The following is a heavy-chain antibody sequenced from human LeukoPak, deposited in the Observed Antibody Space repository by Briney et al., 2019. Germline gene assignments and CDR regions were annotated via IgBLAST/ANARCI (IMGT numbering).Heavy chain of an antibody. J-gene: IGHJ5*02. CDR3: ARDHTSSSWYNWFDP. CDR1: GYTFTGYY. D-gene: IGHD6-13*01. Sequence: ASVKVSCKASGYTFTGYYMHWVRQAPGQGLEWMGWINPNSGGTNYAQKFQGRVTMTRDTSISTAYTELSRLRSDDTAVYYCARDHTSSSWYNWFDPWGQGTLVTVSS. V-gene: IGHV1-2*02. CDR2: INPNSGGT.